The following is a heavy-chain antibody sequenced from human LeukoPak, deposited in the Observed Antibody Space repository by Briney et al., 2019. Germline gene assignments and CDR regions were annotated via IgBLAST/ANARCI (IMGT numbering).Heavy chain of an antibody. Sequence: SQTPSLTCTVSGGSISSGGYYWRWIRQPPGKGLEWIGYIYYSGSTYYNPSLKSRVTISVDTSKNQFSLKLSSVTAAGTAVYYCARDAGYSSGWVDHWGQGTLVTVSS. CDR1: GGSISSGGYY. CDR2: IYYSGST. V-gene: IGHV4-30-4*08. D-gene: IGHD6-19*01. J-gene: IGHJ4*02. CDR3: ARDAGYSSGWVDH.